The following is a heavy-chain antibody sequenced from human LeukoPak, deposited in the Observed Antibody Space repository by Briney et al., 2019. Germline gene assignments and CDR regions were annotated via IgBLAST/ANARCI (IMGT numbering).Heavy chain of an antibody. CDR3: AHGSMYQLDY. Sequence: TGGSLRLSCAASGFTFSSYGMQWVRQAPGKGLEWVSGIIGGAGGTYYADSVKGRFTISRDNAKNTLYLQMNSLRAEDTAVYYCAHGSMYQLDYWGQGTLVTVSS. J-gene: IGHJ4*02. V-gene: IGHV3-23*01. CDR1: GFTFSSYG. CDR2: IIGGAGGT. D-gene: IGHD2-2*01.